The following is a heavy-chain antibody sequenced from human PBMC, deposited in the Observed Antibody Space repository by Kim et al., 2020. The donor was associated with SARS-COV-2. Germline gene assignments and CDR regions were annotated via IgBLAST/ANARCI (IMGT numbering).Heavy chain of an antibody. D-gene: IGHD1-26*01. CDR3: AKDVGLIVGATGWFDY. CDR2: ISYEGSNK. V-gene: IGHV3-30*18. CDR1: GFTFGSYG. Sequence: GGSLRLSCAASGFTFGSYGMHWVRQAPGKGLEWGAVISYEGSNKNNADSVKGRFTISRDNSKNTLYLQMNSLRAEDTAVYYCAKDVGLIVGATGWFDYWGQGTLVTVSS. J-gene: IGHJ4*02.